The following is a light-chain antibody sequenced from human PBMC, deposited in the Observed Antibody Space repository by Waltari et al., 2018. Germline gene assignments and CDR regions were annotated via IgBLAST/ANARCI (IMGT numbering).Light chain of an antibody. CDR1: QSVGSN. J-gene: IGKJ4*01. CDR2: VAS. Sequence: EIVMTQSPATLSGSPGERATLSCRASQSVGSNLAWYQQKPGQAPRLLISVASTGATGVPARFSGSGSGTEFTLTISSLQSEDFAIYYCQQHNNWPLTFGGGTKVESK. V-gene: IGKV3-15*01. CDR3: QQHNNWPLT.